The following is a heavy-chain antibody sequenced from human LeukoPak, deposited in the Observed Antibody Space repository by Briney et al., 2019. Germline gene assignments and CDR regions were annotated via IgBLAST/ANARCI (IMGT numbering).Heavy chain of an antibody. Sequence: GGSLRLSCAASGFTFSSYAMSWVRQAPGKGLEWVSAISGSGGSTYYADSVKGRFTISRDNSKNTLYLQMNSLRAEDTAVYYCAKDRERWLQYPGSSDYWGQGTLVTVSS. V-gene: IGHV3-23*01. D-gene: IGHD5-24*01. CDR2: ISGSGGST. CDR3: AKDRERWLQYPGSSDY. J-gene: IGHJ4*02. CDR1: GFTFSSYA.